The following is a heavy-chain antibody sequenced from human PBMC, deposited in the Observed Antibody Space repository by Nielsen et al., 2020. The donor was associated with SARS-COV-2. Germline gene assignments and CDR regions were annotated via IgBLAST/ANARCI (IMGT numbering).Heavy chain of an antibody. CDR1: GYTFTSYD. V-gene: IGHV1-8*01. Sequence: ASVKVSCKASGYTFTSYDINWVRQATGQGLEWMGWMNPNSGNTGYAQKFQGRVTMTRNTSISTAYMELSSLRSEDTAVYYCATTSGGVSKKHGMDVWGQGTTVTVSS. CDR2: MNPNSGNT. CDR3: ATTSGGVSKKHGMDV. J-gene: IGHJ6*02. D-gene: IGHD2/OR15-2a*01.